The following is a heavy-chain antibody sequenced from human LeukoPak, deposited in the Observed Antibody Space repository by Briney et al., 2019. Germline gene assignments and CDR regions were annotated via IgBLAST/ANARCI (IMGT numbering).Heavy chain of an antibody. D-gene: IGHD1-26*01. CDR1: GFTFSSYG. Sequence: TGGSLRLSCAASGFTFSSYGMHWVRQAPGKGLVWVSRMNNDGRVISYADSVKGRFTISRDNAKNTLYLQMNSLRAEDTAVYYCASRWELLHWGQGTLVTVSS. J-gene: IGHJ4*02. CDR2: MNNDGRVI. V-gene: IGHV3-74*01. CDR3: ASRWELLH.